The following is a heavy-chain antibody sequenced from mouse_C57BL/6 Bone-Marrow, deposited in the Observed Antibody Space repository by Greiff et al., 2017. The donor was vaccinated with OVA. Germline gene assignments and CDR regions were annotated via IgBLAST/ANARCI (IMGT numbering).Heavy chain of an antibody. CDR1: GYTFTSYG. CDR3: ARSWAPWFAY. Sequence: QVQLQQSGAELARPGASVKLSCKASGYTFTSYGISWVKQRTGQGLEWIGEIYPRSGNTYYNEKFKGKATLTADKSSSTAYMELRSLTSEDSAVYFCARSWAPWFAYWGQGTLVTVSA. CDR2: IYPRSGNT. D-gene: IGHD3-1*01. J-gene: IGHJ3*01. V-gene: IGHV1-81*01.